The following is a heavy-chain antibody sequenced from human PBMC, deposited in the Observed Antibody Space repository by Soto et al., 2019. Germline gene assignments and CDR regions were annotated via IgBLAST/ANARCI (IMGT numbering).Heavy chain of an antibody. CDR3: ASGSSGHHYPALHFGS. Sequence: GGCLRLSCAGSGFTFSAYTMNWVRQAPGKGLEWVSYISASSSAIYYRDSVKGRFTISRDNAKSSLYLQMNDLRAEDTAVYFCASGSSGHHYPALHFGSWVQGALVTVSS. J-gene: IGHJ4*02. V-gene: IGHV3-48*01. CDR1: GFTFSAYT. CDR2: ISASSSAI. D-gene: IGHD5-12*01.